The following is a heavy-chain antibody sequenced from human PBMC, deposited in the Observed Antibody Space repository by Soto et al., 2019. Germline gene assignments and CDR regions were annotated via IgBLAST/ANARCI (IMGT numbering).Heavy chain of an antibody. J-gene: IGHJ4*02. Sequence: QLQLQESGPGLVKPSETLSLTCTVSGGSISSSSYYWGWIRQPPGKGLEWIGSIYYSGNTYYNPSLKSRVTISVDTSKSQFSLKLSSLTAADTAVYYCARHGVDGYIYFDSWGQGTLVTVSS. D-gene: IGHD5-12*01. CDR3: ARHGVDGYIYFDS. CDR2: IYYSGNT. V-gene: IGHV4-39*01. CDR1: GGSISSSSYY.